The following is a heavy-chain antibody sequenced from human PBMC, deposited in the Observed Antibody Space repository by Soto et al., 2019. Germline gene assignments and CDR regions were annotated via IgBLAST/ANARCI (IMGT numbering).Heavy chain of an antibody. Sequence: QLQLQESGPGLVKPSETLSLTCTVSGGSISSSSYYWGWIRQPPGKRQEWSGSIYYSGSTYYNPSVMSLVTISVDPSKNQFSLKLSSVTAADTSVYYGARHRGGYEPYCYYYMDVWRKGTTVTVSS. V-gene: IGHV4-39*01. D-gene: IGHD5-12*01. J-gene: IGHJ6*03. CDR3: ARHRGGYEPYCYYYMDV. CDR1: GGSISSSSYY. CDR2: IYYSGST.